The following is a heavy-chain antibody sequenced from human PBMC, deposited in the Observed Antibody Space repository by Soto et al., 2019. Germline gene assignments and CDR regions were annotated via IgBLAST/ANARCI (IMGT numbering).Heavy chain of an antibody. CDR2: INAGNGNR. J-gene: IGHJ4*02. CDR3: ARSIVVVTALDS. CDR1: GYTFTSYA. V-gene: IGHV1-3*05. D-gene: IGHD2-21*02. Sequence: QVQLVQSGAEEKKPGASVKVSCKASGYTFTSYAMHWVRQAPGQRLEWMGWINAGNGNRKYSQKFQGRVTITRDTSASTAYMELSSLRSEDTAVYYCARSIVVVTALDSWGQGTLVTVSS.